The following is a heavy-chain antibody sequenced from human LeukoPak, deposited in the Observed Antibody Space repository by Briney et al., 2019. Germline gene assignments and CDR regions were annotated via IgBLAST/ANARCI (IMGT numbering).Heavy chain of an antibody. CDR2: IASKTDGGAT. V-gene: IGHV3-15*07. CDR3: TTGIRGD. J-gene: IGHJ4*02. Sequence: PRGSLRLSCSASGLTVTNAWMNWVRQAPGEGLDWVVRIASKTDGGATDYAAPVKGGFTISRDDSKNTLNLQMNSLKTEDTAVYYCTTGIRGDWGQGTLVTVSS. CDR1: GLTVTNAW. D-gene: IGHD3-10*01.